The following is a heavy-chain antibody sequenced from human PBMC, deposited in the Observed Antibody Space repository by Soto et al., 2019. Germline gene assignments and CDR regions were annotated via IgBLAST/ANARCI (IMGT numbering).Heavy chain of an antibody. CDR1: GFTFSSYG. V-gene: IGHV3-30*03. J-gene: IGHJ4*02. CDR2: ISYDGSNK. CDR3: ARPHYDSSGYSLDY. D-gene: IGHD3-22*01. Sequence: GGSLRLSCAASGFTFSSYGMHWVRQAPGKGLEWVAVISYDGSNKYYADSVKGRFTISRDNSKNTLYLQMNSLRAEDTAVYYCARPHYDSSGYSLDYWGQGTLVTVSS.